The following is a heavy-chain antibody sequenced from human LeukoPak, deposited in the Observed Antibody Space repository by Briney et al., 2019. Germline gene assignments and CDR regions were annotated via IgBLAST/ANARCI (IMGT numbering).Heavy chain of an antibody. D-gene: IGHD4-17*01. CDR2: IYYSGST. V-gene: IGHV4-31*03. J-gene: IGHJ5*02. CDR3: ARSVKAYGSNWFDP. Sequence: SETLSLTCTVSGGSISSGGYYWSWIRQHPGKGLEWIGYIYYSGSTYYNPSLKSRVTISVDTSKNQFSLKLSSVTAADTAVYYCARSVKAYGSNWFDPWGQGTLVTVSS. CDR1: GGSISSGGYY.